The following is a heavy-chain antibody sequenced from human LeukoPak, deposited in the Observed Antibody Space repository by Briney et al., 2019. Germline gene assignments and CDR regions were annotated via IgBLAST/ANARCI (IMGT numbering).Heavy chain of an antibody. CDR2: TRNKANSYTT. CDR3: TAAFYYSPTYYLDY. V-gene: IGHV3-72*01. CDR1: GFSFSDHY. J-gene: IGHJ4*02. D-gene: IGHD2/OR15-2a*01. Sequence: PGGSLRLSCAASGFSFSDHYMDWVRQAPRKGLEWVGRTRNKANSYTTEYAASVKGRFTISRDDSKKSLYLQMNSLKTEDTAIYYCTAAFYYSPTYYLDYWGQGTLVTVSS.